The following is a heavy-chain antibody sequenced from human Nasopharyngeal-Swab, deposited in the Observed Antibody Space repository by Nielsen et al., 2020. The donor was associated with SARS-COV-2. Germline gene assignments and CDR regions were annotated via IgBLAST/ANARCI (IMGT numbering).Heavy chain of an antibody. CDR1: GGSFSGYY. CDR3: ARGPLPRYCSGGSCYSRYYYYMDV. D-gene: IGHD2-15*01. J-gene: IGHJ6*03. Sequence: SETLSLTCVVYGGSFSGYYWRWLRQPPWKALELIGSINHSVSTNYNPSLKGRFTISVDTSKNQFSLKLSSVTAADTAVYYCARGPLPRYCSGGSCYSRYYYYMDVWGKGTTVTVSS. CDR2: INHSVST. V-gene: IGHV4-34*01.